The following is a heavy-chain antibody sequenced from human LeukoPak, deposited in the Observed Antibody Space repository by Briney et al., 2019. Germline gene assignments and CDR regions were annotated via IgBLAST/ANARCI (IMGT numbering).Heavy chain of an antibody. D-gene: IGHD3-22*01. CDR1: GVMFSKYW. V-gene: IGHV3-7*01. CDR2: IRGDGSVK. CDR3: SRDANYYDSSRHYFDAFDI. J-gene: IGHJ3*02. Sequence: GESLRLSCEASGVMFSKYWMTWVRQAPGKGLGWVANIRGDGSVKYLLDSVKGRFSISRDNAKNSLSLEMNNLRAEDTAVYYCSRDANYYDSSRHYFDAFDIWGRGTVVTVSS.